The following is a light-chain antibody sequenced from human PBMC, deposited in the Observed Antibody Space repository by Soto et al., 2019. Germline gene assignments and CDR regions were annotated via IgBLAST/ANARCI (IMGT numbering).Light chain of an antibody. CDR2: EVS. J-gene: IGLJ2*01. V-gene: IGLV2-8*01. CDR1: SSDVGGYNY. Sequence: QSALTQPPSASGSPGQSVTISCTGTSSDVGGYNYVSWYQQHPDKAPKLMIYEVSERPSGVPDRFSGSKSGNTASLTVSGLQAEDEADYYCSSYAGNNNLVFGGGTKLTVL. CDR3: SSYAGNNNLV.